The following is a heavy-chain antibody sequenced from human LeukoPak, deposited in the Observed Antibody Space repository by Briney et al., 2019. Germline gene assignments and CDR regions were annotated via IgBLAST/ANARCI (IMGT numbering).Heavy chain of an antibody. J-gene: IGHJ3*02. Sequence: SVKVSCKASGGTFSSYAISWVRQAPGQGLEWMGRIIPILGIANYAQKFQGRVTITADKSTSTAYMELSSLRAEDTAVYYCARGTTVTGAFDIWGQGTMVTVSS. D-gene: IGHD4-17*01. CDR2: IIPILGIA. CDR1: GGTFSSYA. V-gene: IGHV1-69*04. CDR3: ARGTTVTGAFDI.